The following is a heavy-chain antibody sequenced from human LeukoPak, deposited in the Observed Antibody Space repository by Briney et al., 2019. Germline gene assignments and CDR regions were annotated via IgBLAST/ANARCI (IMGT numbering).Heavy chain of an antibody. Sequence: ASVKVSCKASGYTFTGYYMHWVRQAPGQGLEWMGWINPNSGGTNYAQKFQGRVTMTRDTSISTAYMELSRLRSDDTAVYYCARAPRGFCSGGSCFDFWGQGTQVTVSS. CDR1: GYTFTGYY. CDR2: INPNSGGT. J-gene: IGHJ4*02. CDR3: ARAPRGFCSGGSCFDF. D-gene: IGHD2-15*01. V-gene: IGHV1-2*02.